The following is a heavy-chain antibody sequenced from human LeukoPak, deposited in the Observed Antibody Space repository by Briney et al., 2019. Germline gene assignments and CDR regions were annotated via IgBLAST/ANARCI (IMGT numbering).Heavy chain of an antibody. V-gene: IGHV3-23*01. CDR2: ISGSGGRT. D-gene: IGHD3-22*01. CDR3: TTGRFYDSSGYPGRNAFDI. J-gene: IGHJ3*02. CDR1: GFTLSRYG. Sequence: PGGSLRLSCAASGFTLSRYGMRWVRQAGGKGLGWVSAISGSGGRTYYADCVGGRFTIYRDKTKNTVYVQINSLKTEDTAVYYCTTGRFYDSSGYPGRNAFDIWGQGTMVTVSS.